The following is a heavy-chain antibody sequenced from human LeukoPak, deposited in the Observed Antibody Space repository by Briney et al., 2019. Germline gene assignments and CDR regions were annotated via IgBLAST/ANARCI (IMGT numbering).Heavy chain of an antibody. Sequence: PGGSLRLSCAASGFTFGDYAMHWVRQAPGKGLEWVSGISCDSCSIGYADSVKGRFTISRDNSKNSLYLQMNSLRAEDTALYYCAKDYSYGGYSGYGYFDYWGQGTMVTVPS. CDR2: ISCDSCSI. CDR3: AKDYSYGGYSGYGYFDY. D-gene: IGHD5-12*01. CDR1: GFTFGDYA. J-gene: IGHJ4*02. V-gene: IGHV3-9*01.